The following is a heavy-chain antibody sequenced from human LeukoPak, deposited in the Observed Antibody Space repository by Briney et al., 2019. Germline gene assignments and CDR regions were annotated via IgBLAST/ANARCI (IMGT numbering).Heavy chain of an antibody. CDR1: GFTFSSYA. J-gene: IGHJ4*02. CDR3: AKDFLFPGDYFDY. V-gene: IGHV3-23*01. CDR2: ISGSGGST. Sequence: PGGSLRLSCAASGFTFSSYAMSWVRQAPGKGLEWVSAISGSGGSTYYADSVKGRFTISRDNSKNTLYLQMNSPRAEDTAVYYCAKDFLFPGDYFDYWGQGTLVTVSS. D-gene: IGHD2/OR15-2a*01.